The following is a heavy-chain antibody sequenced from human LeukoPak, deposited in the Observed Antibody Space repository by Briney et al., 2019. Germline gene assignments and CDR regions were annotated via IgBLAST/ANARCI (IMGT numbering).Heavy chain of an antibody. V-gene: IGHV3-23*01. CDR1: GFTLRSYD. D-gene: IGHD5-12*01. CDR3: AKDYSGYDFDY. CDR2: TSGSGVNS. Sequence: GGSLRLSCAASGFTLRSYDMIWVRQAPGKGLEWVAATSGSGVNSYYADSVRGRFTISRDNSQNTLYLQMDSLRAEDTALYYCAKDYSGYDFDYWGQGTLVTVSS. J-gene: IGHJ4*02.